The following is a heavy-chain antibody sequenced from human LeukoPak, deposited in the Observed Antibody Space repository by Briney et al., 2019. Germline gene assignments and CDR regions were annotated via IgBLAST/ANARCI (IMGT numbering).Heavy chain of an antibody. CDR1: GFTFSTYS. J-gene: IGHJ4*02. CDR2: ISSSGSYI. V-gene: IGHV3-21*06. CDR3: VRDKVVVVSERFDY. D-gene: IGHD2-15*01. Sequence: PGGSLRLSCAASGFTFSTYSMNWVRQAPGKGLEWVSSISSSGSYIFYADSVKGRFTISRDNAENSLYLQMNSLRAEDTAVYYCVRDKVVVVSERFDYWGRGTLVTVSS.